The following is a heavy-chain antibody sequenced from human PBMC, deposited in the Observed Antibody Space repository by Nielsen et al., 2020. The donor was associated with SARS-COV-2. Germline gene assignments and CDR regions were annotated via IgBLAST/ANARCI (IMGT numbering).Heavy chain of an antibody. Sequence: GGSLRLSCGASGFTIRSSFMSRVRQAAGKGLDWVSVIYTDGSTSHADSVKGRFTISRDNSKNTLYLQMNSLRAEDTAVYYCARDNWGRMDVWGQGTTVTVSS. CDR3: ARDNWGRMDV. CDR2: IYTDGST. CDR1: GFTIRSSF. V-gene: IGHV3-66*01. D-gene: IGHD7-27*01. J-gene: IGHJ6*02.